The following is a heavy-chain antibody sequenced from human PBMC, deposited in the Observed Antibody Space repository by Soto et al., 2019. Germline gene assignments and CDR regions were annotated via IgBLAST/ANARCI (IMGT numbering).Heavy chain of an antibody. J-gene: IGHJ4*02. CDR2: ISYDGSNK. CDR3: AKPHGGYDSSGYYYPDY. D-gene: IGHD3-22*01. V-gene: IGHV3-30*18. CDR1: GFTFSSYG. Sequence: GGSLRLSCAASGFTFSSYGMHWVRQAPGKGLEWVAVISYDGSNKYYADSVKGRFTISRDNSKNTLYLQMNSLRAEDTAVYYCAKPHGGYDSSGYYYPDYWGQGTLVTVSS.